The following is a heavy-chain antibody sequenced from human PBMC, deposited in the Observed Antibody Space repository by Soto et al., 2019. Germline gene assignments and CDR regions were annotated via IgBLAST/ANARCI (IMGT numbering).Heavy chain of an antibody. Sequence: EVQLVESGGGLVQPGGSLRLSCAASGFTFSHYWMYWVRQAPGKGLVCVSRISSDGSYASYADSVKGRFTISRDSAKSTLYLQMTSLRAEDTAVYYCARAFGSLVTTAYWGQGTLVTVSS. CDR2: ISSDGSYA. CDR1: GFTFSHYW. J-gene: IGHJ4*02. V-gene: IGHV3-74*01. D-gene: IGHD2-21*02. CDR3: ARAFGSLVTTAY.